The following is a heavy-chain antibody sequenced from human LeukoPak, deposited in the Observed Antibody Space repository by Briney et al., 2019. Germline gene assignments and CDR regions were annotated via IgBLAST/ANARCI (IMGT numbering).Heavy chain of an antibody. J-gene: IGHJ4*02. D-gene: IGHD1-26*01. Sequence: ASVKVSCKASGYTFINYYTHWVRQAPGQGLEWMGVINPSDGSTSYAQEFQGRATMTRDTSTTTVYMELSSLRSEDTAVYYCASTSVPSYLVGLDYWGQGTLVTVSS. V-gene: IGHV1-46*01. CDR2: INPSDGST. CDR1: GYTFINYY. CDR3: ASTSVPSYLVGLDY.